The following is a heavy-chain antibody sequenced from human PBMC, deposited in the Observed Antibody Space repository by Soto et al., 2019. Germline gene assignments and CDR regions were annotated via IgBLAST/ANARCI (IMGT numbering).Heavy chain of an antibody. CDR2: ISKTGNTI. Sequence: GGSLRLSCAASRFSFSSYDMHWVRQAPGKGLECISYISKTGNTIYYADSMKGRFTISRDSSKNTVYLQMNTLRANDTAVYYCAKDLQPEGPTFFFPPVSTPDGMDVWGRGTTVTVSS. J-gene: IGHJ6*02. V-gene: IGHV3-48*03. CDR3: AKDLQPEGPTFFFPPVSTPDGMDV. D-gene: IGHD4-4*01. CDR1: RFSFSSYD.